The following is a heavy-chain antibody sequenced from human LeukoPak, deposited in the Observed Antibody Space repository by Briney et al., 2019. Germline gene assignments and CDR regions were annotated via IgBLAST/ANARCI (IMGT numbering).Heavy chain of an antibody. J-gene: IGHJ4*02. CDR2: ISAYNGNT. CDR1: GYTFTSYG. CDR3: ARGRYYYDSSGYYYDDYFDY. Sequence: ASVKVSCKASGYTFTSYGISWVRQAPGQGLEWMGWISAYNGNTNYAQKLQGRVTMTTDTSTSTAYMELRSLRSDDTAVYYCARGRYYYDSSGYYYDDYFDYWGQGTLVTVSS. D-gene: IGHD3-22*01. V-gene: IGHV1-18*01.